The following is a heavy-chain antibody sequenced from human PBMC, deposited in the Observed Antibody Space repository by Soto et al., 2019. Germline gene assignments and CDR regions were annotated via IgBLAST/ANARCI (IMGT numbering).Heavy chain of an antibody. J-gene: IGHJ6*02. CDR1: GFTVSSKY. V-gene: IGHV3-66*02. CDR2: IQSGGPT. CDR3: ARDYSGAGYYYYGMDV. Sequence: PGGSLRLSCAASGFTVSSKYMSWVRQAPGKGLEWVSLIQSGGPTYYADSVKGRFTISRDNAKNSLYLQMNSLRAEDTAVYYCARDYSGAGYYYYGMDVWGQGTTVTVSS. D-gene: IGHD1-26*01.